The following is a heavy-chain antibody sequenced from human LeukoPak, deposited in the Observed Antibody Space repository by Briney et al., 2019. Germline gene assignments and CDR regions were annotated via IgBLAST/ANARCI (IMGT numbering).Heavy chain of an antibody. CDR3: ARETDYYDSSGYYGGHFDY. V-gene: IGHV4-61*02. CDR2: IYTSGST. D-gene: IGHD3-22*01. J-gene: IGHJ4*02. CDR1: GGSISSGSYY. Sequence: PSETLSLTCTVSGGSISSGSYYWSWIRQPAGKGLEWIGRIYTSGSTNYNPSLKSRVTISVDTSKNQFSLKLSSVTAADTAVYYCARETDYYDSSGYYGGHFDYWGQGTLVTVSS.